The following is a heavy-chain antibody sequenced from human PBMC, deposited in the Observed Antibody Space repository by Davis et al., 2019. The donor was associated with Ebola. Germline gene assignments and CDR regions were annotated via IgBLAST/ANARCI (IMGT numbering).Heavy chain of an antibody. CDR1: GGSISSGGYY. V-gene: IGHV4-31*03. D-gene: IGHD6-19*01. Sequence: SETLSLTCTVSGGSISSGGYYWSWIRQHPGKGLEWIGYIYYSGSTYYNPSLKSRVTISVDTSKNQFSLKLSSVTAADTAVYYCARSRRFIAVAGTYYYYGMDVWGQGTTVTVSS. J-gene: IGHJ6*02. CDR2: IYYSGST. CDR3: ARSRRFIAVAGTYYYYGMDV.